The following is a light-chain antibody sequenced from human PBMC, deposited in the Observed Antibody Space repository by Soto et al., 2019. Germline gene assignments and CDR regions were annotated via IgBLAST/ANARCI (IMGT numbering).Light chain of an antibody. Sequence: QSALTQPASVSGSPGQSITISCTGTSSDVGSYNLVSWYQQHPGKAPKLIIYEVSKRPSGVSNGFSGSKSGNTASLTISGLQAEDEADYYCCSYAGSRTYVFGTRTKVTVL. CDR3: CSYAGSRTYV. J-gene: IGLJ1*01. CDR2: EVS. CDR1: SSDVGSYNL. V-gene: IGLV2-23*02.